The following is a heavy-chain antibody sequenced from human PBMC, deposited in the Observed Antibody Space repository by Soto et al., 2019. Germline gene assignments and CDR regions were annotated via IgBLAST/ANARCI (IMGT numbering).Heavy chain of an antibody. CDR1: GGSISSGGYY. D-gene: IGHD5-18*01. V-gene: IGHV4-31*03. J-gene: IGHJ4*02. CDR2: IYYSGST. CDR3: AILRGRGYSYGYDY. Sequence: PSETLSLTCTVSGGSISSGGYYWSWIRQHPGKGLEWIGYIYYSGSTYYNPSLKSRVTISVDTSKNQFSLKLSSVTAADTAVYYCAILRGRGYSYGYDYWGQGTLVTVSS.